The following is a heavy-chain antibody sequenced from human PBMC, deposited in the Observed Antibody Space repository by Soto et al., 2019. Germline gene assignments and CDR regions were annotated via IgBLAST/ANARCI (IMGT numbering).Heavy chain of an antibody. CDR3: ARSIAVAGPGLDY. Sequence: PGGSLRLSCAASGFTFSSYAMHWVRQAPGKGLEWVAVISYDGSNKYYADSVKGRFTISRDNSKNTLYLQMNSLRAEDTAVYYCARSIAVAGPGLDYWGQGTQVTVSS. J-gene: IGHJ4*02. D-gene: IGHD6-19*01. V-gene: IGHV3-30-3*01. CDR1: GFTFSSYA. CDR2: ISYDGSNK.